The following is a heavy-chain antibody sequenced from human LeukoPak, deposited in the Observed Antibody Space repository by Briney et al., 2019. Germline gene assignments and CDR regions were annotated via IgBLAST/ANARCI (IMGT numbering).Heavy chain of an antibody. Sequence: GRSLRLSCAASGFTFSSYAMHWVRQAPGKGLEWVAVISYDGSNKYYADSVKGRFTISRDNSKNTLYLQMNSLRAEDTAVYYCAREPPIYGDYGRARGGLDYWGQGTLVTVSS. CDR3: AREPPIYGDYGRARGGLDY. V-gene: IGHV3-30*14. CDR2: ISYDGSNK. D-gene: IGHD4-17*01. J-gene: IGHJ4*02. CDR1: GFTFSSYA.